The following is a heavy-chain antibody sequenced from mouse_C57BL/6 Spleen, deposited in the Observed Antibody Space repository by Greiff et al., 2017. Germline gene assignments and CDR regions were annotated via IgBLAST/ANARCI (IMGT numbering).Heavy chain of an antibody. V-gene: IGHV1-15*01. J-gene: IGHJ3*01. CDR1: GYTFTDYE. CDR3: TSDLGPY. D-gene: IGHD3-1*01. Sequence: VKVVESGAELVRPGASVTLSCKASGYTFTDYEMHWVKQTPVHGLEWIGAIDPETGGTAYNQKFKGKAILTADKSSSTAYMELRSLTSEDSAVYYCTSDLGPYWGQGTLVTVAA. CDR2: IDPETGGT.